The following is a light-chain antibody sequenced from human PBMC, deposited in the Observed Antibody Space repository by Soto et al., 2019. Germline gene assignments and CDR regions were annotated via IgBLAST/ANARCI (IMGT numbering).Light chain of an antibody. CDR3: AAWDDSLSGYV. CDR1: SSNIGSNY. V-gene: IGLV1-47*01. CDR2: RNN. J-gene: IGLJ1*01. Sequence: QLVLTQPPSASGTPGQRVTISCSGSSSNIGSNYVSWYQQLPGTAPKLLIYRNNQRPSGVPDRFSGSKSGTSASLAISGLRSEDEADYYCAAWDDSLSGYVFGTGTKLTVL.